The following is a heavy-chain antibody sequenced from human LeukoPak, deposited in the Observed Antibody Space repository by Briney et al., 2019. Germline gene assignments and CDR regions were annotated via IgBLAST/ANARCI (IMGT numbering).Heavy chain of an antibody. CDR2: IIPILGIA. Sequence: SVKVSCKASGGTFSSYAISWVRQAPGQGLEWMGRIIPILGIANYAQKFQGRVTITADESTSTAYMELSSLRSEDTAVYYCASESPSNAFDIWGQGTMVTVSS. J-gene: IGHJ3*02. V-gene: IGHV1-69*04. CDR3: ASESPSNAFDI. CDR1: GGTFSSYA.